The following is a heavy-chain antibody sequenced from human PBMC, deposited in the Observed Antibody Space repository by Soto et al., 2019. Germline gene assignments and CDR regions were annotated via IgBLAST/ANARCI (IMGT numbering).Heavy chain of an antibody. CDR1: GGSISSGGYY. J-gene: IGHJ5*02. CDR3: ARDSYYCSGSYYSWFDP. V-gene: IGHV4-31*03. Sequence: TLSLTCTVSGGSISSGGYYWSWIRQHPVKGLEWIGYIYYSGSTYYNPSLKSRVTISVDTSKNQFSLKLSSVTAADTAVYYCARDSYYCSGSYYSWFDPWGQGXLVTVYS. CDR2: IYYSGST. D-gene: IGHD3-10*01.